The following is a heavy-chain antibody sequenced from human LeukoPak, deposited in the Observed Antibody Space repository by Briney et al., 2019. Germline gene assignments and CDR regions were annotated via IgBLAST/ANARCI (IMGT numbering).Heavy chain of an antibody. Sequence: GGSLRLSCAASGFTFSSYEMNWVRQAPGKGLEWVSYISSSGSTIYYADSVKGRFTISRDSAKNSLYLQMNSLRAEDTAVYYCARGQMAYCSSTSCYSHFDYWGQGTLVTVSS. CDR1: GFTFSSYE. CDR2: ISSSGSTI. CDR3: ARGQMAYCSSTSCYSHFDY. V-gene: IGHV3-48*03. J-gene: IGHJ4*02. D-gene: IGHD2-2*01.